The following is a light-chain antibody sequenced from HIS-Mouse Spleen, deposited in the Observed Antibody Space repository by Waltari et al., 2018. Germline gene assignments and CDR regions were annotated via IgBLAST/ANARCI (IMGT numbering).Light chain of an antibody. CDR2: EDN. J-gene: IGLJ2*01. CDR3: YSTDSSGNHRV. CDR1: ALPKKY. Sequence: SYELTHPTSVSVSPGQTARITCSGDALPKKYAYWYQQKSGQAPVLVIYEDNKRPSGIPERFSGSSSGTMATLTISGAQVEDEADYYCYSTDSSGNHRVFGGGTKLTVL. V-gene: IGLV3-10*01.